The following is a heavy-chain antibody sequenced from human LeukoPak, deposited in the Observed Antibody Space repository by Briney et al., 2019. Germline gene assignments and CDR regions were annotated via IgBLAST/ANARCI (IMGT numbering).Heavy chain of an antibody. J-gene: IGHJ5*02. V-gene: IGHV1-2*02. CDR2: INPNSGGT. CDR1: GYTFTGYY. D-gene: IGHD3-10*01. Sequence: ASVKVSCKVSGYTFTGYYMHWVRQAPGQGLEWMGWINPNSGGTNYAQKFQGRVTMTRDTSISTAYMELSRLRSDDTAVYYCARVTLIMVRGVIITSWFDPWGQGTLVTVSS. CDR3: ARVTLIMVRGVIITSWFDP.